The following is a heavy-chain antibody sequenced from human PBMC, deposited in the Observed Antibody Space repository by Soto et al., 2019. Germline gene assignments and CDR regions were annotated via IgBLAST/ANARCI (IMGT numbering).Heavy chain of an antibody. CDR2: IYYSGST. CDR3: ARAWLGKDDAFDI. CDR1: GGSISSSSYY. D-gene: IGHD5-12*01. J-gene: IGHJ3*02. V-gene: IGHV4-39*01. Sequence: XGTLSLTCTVSGGSISSSSYYWGWIRQPPGKGLEWIGSIYYSGSTYYNPSLKSRVTISVDTSKNQFSLKLSSVTAADTAVYYCARAWLGKDDAFDIWGQGTMVTVSS.